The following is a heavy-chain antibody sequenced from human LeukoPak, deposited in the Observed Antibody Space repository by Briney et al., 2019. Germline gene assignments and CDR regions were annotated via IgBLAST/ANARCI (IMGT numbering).Heavy chain of an antibody. CDR1: GGSISSGTYY. CDR3: AREARYYDILTGYRTFDY. Sequence: SETLSLTCTVSGGSISSGTYYWYWIRQPAGKGLEWIGRIYTSGSTNYNPSLKSRVTMSVDTSKNQFSLKLSSVTAADTAVYYCAREARYYDILTGYRTFDYWGQGTLVTVSS. V-gene: IGHV4-61*02. D-gene: IGHD3-9*01. CDR2: IYTSGST. J-gene: IGHJ4*02.